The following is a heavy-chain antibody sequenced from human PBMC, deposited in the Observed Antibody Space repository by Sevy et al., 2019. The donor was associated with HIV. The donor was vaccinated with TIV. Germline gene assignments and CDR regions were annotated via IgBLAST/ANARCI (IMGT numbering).Heavy chain of an antibody. CDR3: AREGADLEALDY. V-gene: IGHV4-61*01. Sequence: SETLSLTCTVSGGSVSSGSYYWSRIRQPPGKGLEWIGYIYYSGSTNYNPSLKSRVTISVDTSKNQFSLKLSSVTAADTAVYYCAREGADLEALDYWGQGTLVTVSS. CDR2: IYYSGST. J-gene: IGHJ4*02. CDR1: GGSVSSGSYY. D-gene: IGHD3-3*01.